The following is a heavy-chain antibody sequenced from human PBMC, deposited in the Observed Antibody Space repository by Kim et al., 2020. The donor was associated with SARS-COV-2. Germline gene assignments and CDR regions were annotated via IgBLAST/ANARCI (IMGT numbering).Heavy chain of an antibody. V-gene: IGHV3-66*01. J-gene: IGHJ4*02. Sequence: TYYADSVKGRFTISRDNSKNTLYLQMNSLRAEDTAVYYCARDLIGRAGYWGQGTLVTVSS. CDR2: T. CDR3: ARDLIGRAGY. D-gene: IGHD1-26*01.